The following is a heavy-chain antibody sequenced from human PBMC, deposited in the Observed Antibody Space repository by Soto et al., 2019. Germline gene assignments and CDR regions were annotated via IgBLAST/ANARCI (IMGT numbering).Heavy chain of an antibody. D-gene: IGHD2-21*02. J-gene: IGHJ6*02. CDR3: ARLAYCGGDCYPYYYGMDV. V-gene: IGHV3-74*01. CDR1: GFTFSSYW. CDR2: INSDGSST. Sequence: PGGSLRLSCAASGFTFSSYWMHWVRQAPGKGLVWVSRINSDGSSTSYADSVKGRFTISRDNAKNTLFLQMNSLRAEDTAVYYCARLAYCGGDCYPYYYGMDVWGQGTTVTVSS.